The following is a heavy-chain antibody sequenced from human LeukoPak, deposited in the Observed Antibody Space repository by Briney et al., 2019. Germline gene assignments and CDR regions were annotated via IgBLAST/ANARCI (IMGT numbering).Heavy chain of an antibody. J-gene: IGHJ4*02. D-gene: IGHD3-10*01. Sequence: PSETLSLTCTVSGGSISSYYWSWIRQPPGKGLEWIGYIYYSGSTNYNPSLKSRVTISVDTSKNQFSLKLSSVTAADTAVYYCARVPGTGLRYFDYWGQGTLVTVSS. CDR1: GGSISSYY. V-gene: IGHV4-59*01. CDR3: ARVPGTGLRYFDY. CDR2: IYYSGST.